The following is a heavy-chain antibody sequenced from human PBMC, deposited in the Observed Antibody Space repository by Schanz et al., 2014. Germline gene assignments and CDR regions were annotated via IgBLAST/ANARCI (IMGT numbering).Heavy chain of an antibody. CDR1: GFGFSNYA. CDR3: AKDRWRATVMVDAFDI. Sequence: EVQLVQSGGGVVRPGGSLRLSCAASGFGFSNYAMGWVRQTPGKGLEWVSTLSGSGAGTFYADSVKGRFTISRDNSKNTVHLQMNSLRAEDTAVYFCAKDRWRATVMVDAFDIWGQGTKVTVSS. V-gene: IGHV3-23*04. D-gene: IGHD4-4*01. J-gene: IGHJ3*02. CDR2: LSGSGAGT.